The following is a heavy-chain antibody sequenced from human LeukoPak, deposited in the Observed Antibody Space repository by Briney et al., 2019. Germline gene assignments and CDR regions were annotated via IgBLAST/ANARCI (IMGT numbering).Heavy chain of an antibody. CDR1: GGSISSDNYY. CDR2: FHTGGSA. CDR3: AREEYYDDSGYYFRYFDS. D-gene: IGHD3-22*01. V-gene: IGHV4-61*02. J-gene: IGHJ4*02. Sequence: SQTLSLTCSVSGGSISSDNYYWTWIRQPAGKGLEWIGRFHTGGSANSNPSLKSRVTISVDTSKNQFSLRLNSVTAADTAIYYCAREEYYDDSGYYFRYFDSWGQGTLVTVSS.